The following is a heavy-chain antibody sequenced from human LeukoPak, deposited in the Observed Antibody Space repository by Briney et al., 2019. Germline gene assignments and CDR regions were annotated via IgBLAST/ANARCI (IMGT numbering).Heavy chain of an antibody. D-gene: IGHD4-17*01. V-gene: IGHV4-59*08. CDR1: GGSISSYY. CDR3: AALGDYAVFGLDY. CDR2: IYYTGST. J-gene: IGHJ4*02. Sequence: SETLSLTCSVSGGSISSYYWSWVRQPPGKGLEWIGNIYYTGSTNYNPSRKSRVIISIGTSKNQFSLRLSPVTAADAAVYYCAALGDYAVFGLDYWGQGTLVTVSS.